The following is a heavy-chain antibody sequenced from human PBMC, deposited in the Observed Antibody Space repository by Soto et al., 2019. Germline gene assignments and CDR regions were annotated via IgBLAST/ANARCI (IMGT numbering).Heavy chain of an antibody. CDR1: GITIVTPA. V-gene: IGHV3-23*01. D-gene: IGHD2-15*01. Sequence: GGSLRPSNAVSGITIVTPAIRRVIHTPGQRPQAVSAISGSGGSTYYADSVKGRFTISRDNSKNTLYLQMNSLRAEDTAVYYCAKGYCSGGSCYSGYYYYYMDVWGKGTTVTVSS. CDR2: ISGSGGST. CDR3: AKGYCSGGSCYSGYYYYYMDV. J-gene: IGHJ6*03.